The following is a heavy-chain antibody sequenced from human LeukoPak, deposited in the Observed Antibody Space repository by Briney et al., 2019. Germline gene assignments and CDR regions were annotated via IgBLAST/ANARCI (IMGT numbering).Heavy chain of an antibody. CDR1: GFTFSDYY. J-gene: IGHJ5*02. Sequence: LTGGSLRLSCAASGFTFSDYYMSWIRQAPGGGLFWVSAISGSDERFYADSVKGRFTISRDNSKNTLYLQMNRLTVEDTAVYYCAKVPFDFWSGHYKFWFDPWGQGTLVTVSS. V-gene: IGHV3-23*01. CDR2: ISGSDER. CDR3: AKVPFDFWSGHYKFWFDP. D-gene: IGHD3-3*01.